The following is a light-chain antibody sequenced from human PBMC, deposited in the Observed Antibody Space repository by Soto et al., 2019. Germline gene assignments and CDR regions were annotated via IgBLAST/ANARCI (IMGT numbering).Light chain of an antibody. CDR2: EVS. V-gene: IGLV2-14*01. CDR1: SSDVGGYNY. J-gene: IGLJ1*01. Sequence: QSALTQPASVSGSPGQSITISCTGTSSDVGGYNYVSWYQQHPGKAPKLMIYEVSNRPSGVSNRFSGSKSGNTASLTISGLQAEDEADYQCSSYTSSSTLTYVLGNVTKVTV. CDR3: SSYTSSSTLTYV.